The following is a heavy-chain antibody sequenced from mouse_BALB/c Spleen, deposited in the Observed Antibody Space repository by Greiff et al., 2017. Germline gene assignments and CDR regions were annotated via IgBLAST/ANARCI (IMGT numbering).Heavy chain of an antibody. J-gene: IGHJ4*01. D-gene: IGHD3-2*01. CDR2: IDPANGNT. Sequence: EVKLMESGAELVKPGASVKLSCTASGFNIKDTYMHWVKQRPEQGLQWIGRIDPANGNTKYDPKFQGKATITADTSSNTAYLQLSSLTSEDTAVYYCASTAREGMDYWGQGTSVTVSS. CDR1: GFNIKDTY. CDR3: ASTAREGMDY. V-gene: IGHV14-3*02.